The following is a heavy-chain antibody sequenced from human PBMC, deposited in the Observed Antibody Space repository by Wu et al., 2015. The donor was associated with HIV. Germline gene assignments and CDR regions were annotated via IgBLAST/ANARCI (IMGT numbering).Heavy chain of an antibody. CDR3: ARAAYYYDSSQRYWYFDL. Sequence: QVQLVQSEREVKKPGASVKVSCKASGYTFTSYGISWVRQAPGQGLEWMGWINAYNGNTNYAQKLQGGVTMTTDTSTSTAYMELRSLRSDDTAVYYCARAAYYYDSSQRYWYFDLWGRGALVTVSS. D-gene: IGHD3-22*01. V-gene: IGHV1-18*01. CDR1: GYTFTSYG. J-gene: IGHJ2*01. CDR2: INAYNGNT.